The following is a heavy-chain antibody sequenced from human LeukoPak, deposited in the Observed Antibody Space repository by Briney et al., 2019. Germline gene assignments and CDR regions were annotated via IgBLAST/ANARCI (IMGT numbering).Heavy chain of an antibody. J-gene: IGHJ6*03. D-gene: IGHD4-17*01. CDR1: GGSISGYY. CDR3: ARARYGDLIYYYYYYMDV. Sequence: SETLSLTCTVSGGSISGYYWSWIRQPPGKGLEWIGEINHSGSTNYNPSLKSRVTISVDTSKNQFSLKLSSVTAADTAVYYCARARYGDLIYYYYYYMDVWGKGTTVTVSS. V-gene: IGHV4-34*01. CDR2: INHSGST.